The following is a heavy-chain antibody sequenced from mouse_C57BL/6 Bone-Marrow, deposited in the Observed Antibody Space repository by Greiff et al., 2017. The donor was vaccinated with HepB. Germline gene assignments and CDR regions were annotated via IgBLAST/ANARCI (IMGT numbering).Heavy chain of an antibody. D-gene: IGHD1-1*01. V-gene: IGHV5-9-1*02. CDR3: TRGDYYEDFDY. CDR2: ISSGGDYI. J-gene: IGHJ2*01. Sequence: EVQVVESGEGLVKPGGSLKLSCAASGFTFSSYAMSWVRQTPEKRLEWVAYISSGGDYIYYADTVKGRFTISRDNARNTLYLQMSSLKSEDTAMYYCTRGDYYEDFDYWGQGTTLTVSS. CDR1: GFTFSSYA.